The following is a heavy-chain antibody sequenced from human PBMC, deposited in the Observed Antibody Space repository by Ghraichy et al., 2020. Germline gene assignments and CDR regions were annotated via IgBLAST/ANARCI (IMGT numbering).Heavy chain of an antibody. CDR2: ISGSGGST. Sequence: GESLNISCAASGFTFSSYAMSWVRQAPGKGLEWVSAISGSGGSTYYADSVKGRFTISRDNSKNTLYLQMNSLRAEDTAVYYCAKSRSDGQSGSYAPYNWFDPWGQGTLVTVSS. D-gene: IGHD1-26*01. J-gene: IGHJ5*02. CDR3: AKSRSDGQSGSYAPYNWFDP. V-gene: IGHV3-23*01. CDR1: GFTFSSYA.